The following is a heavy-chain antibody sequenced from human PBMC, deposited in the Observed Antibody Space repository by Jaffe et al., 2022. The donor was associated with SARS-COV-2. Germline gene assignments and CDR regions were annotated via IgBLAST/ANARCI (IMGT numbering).Heavy chain of an antibody. Sequence: QVQLVESGGGVVQPGRSLRLSCAASAFTFSQYAMQWVRQAPGKGLECVAVISFDGSDKYYPDSVRGRFTISRDNSEKTLYLQMNSLRAEDTAVYFCAKSLRSNHYYYAMDVWGQGTTVTVSS. CDR3: AKSLRSNHYYYAMDV. J-gene: IGHJ6*02. CDR1: AFTFSQYA. CDR2: ISFDGSDK. V-gene: IGHV3-30*18.